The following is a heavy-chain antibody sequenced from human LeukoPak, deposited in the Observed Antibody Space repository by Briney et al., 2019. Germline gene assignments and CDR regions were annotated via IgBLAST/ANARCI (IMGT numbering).Heavy chain of an antibody. Sequence: GGSLRLSCAASGFTFSNYSMNWVRQAPGKGLEWVSSISSSSSYIYYADSVKGRFTISRDNAKNSLYLQMNSLRAEDTTVYYCARDPVAGLTPDAFDIWGQGTMVTVSS. CDR3: ARDPVAGLTPDAFDI. CDR1: GFTFSNYS. V-gene: IGHV3-21*01. D-gene: IGHD6-19*01. CDR2: ISSSSSYI. J-gene: IGHJ3*02.